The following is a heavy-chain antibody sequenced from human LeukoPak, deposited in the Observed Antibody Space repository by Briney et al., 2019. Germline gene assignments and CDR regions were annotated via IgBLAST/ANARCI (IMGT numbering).Heavy chain of an antibody. Sequence: ASVKVSCKASGYTFTGYYMHWVRQAPGQGLEWMGWISGSNGNTNYAQKFQGRVSMTADTSTSTAYMELRSLRSDDTAVYYCARSGRGTYYYFDLWGQGTLVTVSS. CDR3: ARSGRGTYYYFDL. V-gene: IGHV1-18*04. D-gene: IGHD1-26*01. CDR1: GYTFTGYY. CDR2: ISGSNGNT. J-gene: IGHJ4*02.